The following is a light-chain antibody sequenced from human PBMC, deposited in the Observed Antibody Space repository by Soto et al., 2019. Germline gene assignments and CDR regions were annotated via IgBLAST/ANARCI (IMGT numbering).Light chain of an antibody. Sequence: QSALTQPRSVSGSPGQSVTISCTGASSDVGGYNYVSWYQQHPGKAPNLMIYVVNKRPSGVPDRFSGSKSGNTASLTISGLQAEDEDDYYCCSYAGSYTLVFGGGTKLTVL. V-gene: IGLV2-11*01. CDR3: CSYAGSYTLV. J-gene: IGLJ2*01. CDR2: VVN. CDR1: SSDVGGYNY.